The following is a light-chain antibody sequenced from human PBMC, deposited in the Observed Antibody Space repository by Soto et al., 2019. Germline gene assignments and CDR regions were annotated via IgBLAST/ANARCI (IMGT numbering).Light chain of an antibody. CDR2: DAS. CDR3: QQYLTFPPA. CDR1: QSLSRNY. Sequence: PRQRAALSCRASQSLSRNYVAWYQQNPGQAPRLLIIDASTRAAGVPDRFSGSGSGTDFTLTISRLEPEDFAMYYCQQYLTFPPAFGLGTRLDIK. V-gene: IGKV3-20*01. J-gene: IGKJ2*01.